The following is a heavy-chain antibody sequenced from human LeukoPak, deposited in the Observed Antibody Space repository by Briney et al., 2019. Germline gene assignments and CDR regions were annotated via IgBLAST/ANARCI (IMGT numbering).Heavy chain of an antibody. J-gene: IGHJ5*02. CDR2: IIPIFGTA. CDR1: GGTFSSYA. Sequence: SVKVSCKASGGTFSSYAISWVRQAPGQGLEWMGGIIPIFGTANYAQKFQGRVTITTDESTSTAYMELSSLRSEDTAVYYCAREWGSGYESNWFDPWGQGTLVTVFS. D-gene: IGHD3-22*01. CDR3: AREWGSGYESNWFDP. V-gene: IGHV1-69*05.